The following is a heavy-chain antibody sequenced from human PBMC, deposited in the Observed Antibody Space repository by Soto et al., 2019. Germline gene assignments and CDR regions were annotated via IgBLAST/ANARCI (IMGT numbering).Heavy chain of an antibody. J-gene: IGHJ5*02. D-gene: IGHD3-22*01. CDR2: IKSKTDGGTT. Sequence: GGSLRLSCAASGFTFINAWRNWVRQAPGKGLEWVGRIKSKTDGGTTDYAAPVKGRFTISRDDSKNTLYLQMNSLKTEDTAVYYCTTEGLYYYDSSGYYRFSWFDPWGQGTLVTVSS. CDR3: TTEGLYYYDSSGYYRFSWFDP. CDR1: GFTFINAW. V-gene: IGHV3-15*07.